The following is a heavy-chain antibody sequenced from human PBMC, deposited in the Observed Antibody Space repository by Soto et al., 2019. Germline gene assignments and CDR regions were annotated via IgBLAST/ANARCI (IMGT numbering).Heavy chain of an antibody. D-gene: IGHD6-13*01. CDR2: INPSGGST. CDR1: GYTFTSYY. CDR3: ASSKAAAGLFDC. Sequence: ASVKVSCKASGYTFTSYYMHWVRQAPGQGLEWMGIINPSGGSTSYAQKFQGKVTMTRDTSTSTVYMELSSLRSEDTAVYYCASSKAAAGLFDCWGQGTLVTVSS. V-gene: IGHV1-46*01. J-gene: IGHJ4*02.